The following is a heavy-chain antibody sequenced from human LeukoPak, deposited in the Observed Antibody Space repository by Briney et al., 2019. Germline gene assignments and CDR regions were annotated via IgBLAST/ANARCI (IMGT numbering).Heavy chain of an antibody. CDR2: IYYSGST. J-gene: IGHJ4*02. CDR3: ARARIQIAVAGPYCFDY. Sequence: SETLSLTCTVSGGSISSGGYSWSWIRQHPGKGLEWIGYIYYSGSTYYNPSLKSRVTISVDTSKNQFSLKLSSVTAADTAVYYCARARIQIAVAGPYCFDYWGQGTLVTVSS. D-gene: IGHD6-19*01. CDR1: GGSISSGGYS. V-gene: IGHV4-31*03.